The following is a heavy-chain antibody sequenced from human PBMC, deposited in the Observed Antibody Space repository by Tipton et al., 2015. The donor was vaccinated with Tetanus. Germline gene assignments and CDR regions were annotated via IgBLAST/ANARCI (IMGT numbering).Heavy chain of an antibody. CDR2: TVIGSDKT. D-gene: IGHD3-10*01. Sequence: QLVQSGPEVKKPGTSVKVSCKALGPTFSSSAVQWVRQARGQGLEWIGWTVIGSDKTKYAQKFQDRVTITRDTSTSTAYMELSSLISDATAVYCWASEDYNASGSYSSWGQGTLVTVSS. V-gene: IGHV1-58*01. CDR1: GPTFSSSA. J-gene: IGHJ5*02. CDR3: ASEDYNASGSYSS.